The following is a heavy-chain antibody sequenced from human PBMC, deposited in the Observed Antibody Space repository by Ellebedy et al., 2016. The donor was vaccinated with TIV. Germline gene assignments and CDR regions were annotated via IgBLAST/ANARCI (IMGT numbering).Heavy chain of an antibody. CDR1: GFTFDDYT. J-gene: IGHJ4*02. V-gene: IGHV3-43*01. Sequence: PGGSLRLSCAASGFTFDDYTIHWVRQAPGKGLEWVSLISWDGGSTYYADSVKGRFTIARDNAKSSLYLQMNSLRAEETAVYYCAREAISYATSGNYFDYWGQGTLVTVSS. CDR2: ISWDGGST. CDR3: AREAISYATSGNYFDY. D-gene: IGHD3-16*01.